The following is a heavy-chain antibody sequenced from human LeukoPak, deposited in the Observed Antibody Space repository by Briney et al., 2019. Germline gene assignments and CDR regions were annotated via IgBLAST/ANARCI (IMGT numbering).Heavy chain of an antibody. V-gene: IGHV3-7*01. J-gene: IGHJ4*02. Sequence: GGSLRLSCAASGFSFDDYWMNWVRQAPGKGLEWVANIKQDGSEKYYLDSVKGRFTISRDNAKDSLYLEMNSLRAEDTAVYYCASSLRRIVGATGVDYWGQGTLVTVSS. CDR2: IKQDGSEK. D-gene: IGHD1-26*01. CDR3: ASSLRRIVGATGVDY. CDR1: GFSFDDYW.